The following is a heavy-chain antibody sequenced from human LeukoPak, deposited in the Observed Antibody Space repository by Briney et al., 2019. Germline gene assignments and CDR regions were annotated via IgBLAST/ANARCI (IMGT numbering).Heavy chain of an antibody. D-gene: IGHD6-13*01. Sequence: SETLSLTCAVSGFAISTGYYWGWIRPSPGKGLEWIGSLYHTGRTFYNPSLKSRVSISVDTSKNQFSLKLSSVTAADTAVYYCARDLGIAAAGTWYYMDVWGKGTTVTVSS. V-gene: IGHV4-38-2*02. CDR3: ARDLGIAAAGTWYYMDV. CDR2: LYHTGRT. J-gene: IGHJ6*03. CDR1: GFAISTGYY.